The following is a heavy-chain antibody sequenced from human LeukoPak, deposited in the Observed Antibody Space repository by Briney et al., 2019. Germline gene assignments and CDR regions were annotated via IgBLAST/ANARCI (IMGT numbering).Heavy chain of an antibody. CDR1: EFAFSSYT. CDR3: AKVGSSPGIFGVYEYMDV. Sequence: PGGSLRLSCGASEFAFSSYTMSWVRQAPGKGLEWVSGISGSGDDTYYADSVKGRFTISRDNSKNTLYLQMNSLRAEDTAVYYCAKVGSSPGIFGVYEYMDVWGKGTTVTVSS. CDR2: ISGSGDDT. D-gene: IGHD3-3*01. J-gene: IGHJ6*03. V-gene: IGHV3-23*01.